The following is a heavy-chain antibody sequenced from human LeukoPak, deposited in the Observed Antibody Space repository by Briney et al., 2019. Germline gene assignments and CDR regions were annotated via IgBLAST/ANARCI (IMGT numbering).Heavy chain of an antibody. Sequence: GGSLRLSCAASGFTFSSSSMNWVRQAPGKGLEWVSYITASSSTEYYADSVKGRFTISRDNAKNSLYLQMNSLRAEDTAVYYCAKDSGHWNDELVFDYWGQGTLVTVSS. CDR2: ITASSSTE. D-gene: IGHD1-1*01. V-gene: IGHV3-48*01. J-gene: IGHJ4*02. CDR3: AKDSGHWNDELVFDY. CDR1: GFTFSSSS.